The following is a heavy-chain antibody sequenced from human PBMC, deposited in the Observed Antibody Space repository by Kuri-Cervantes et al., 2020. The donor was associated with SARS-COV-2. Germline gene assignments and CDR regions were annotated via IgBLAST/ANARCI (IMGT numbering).Heavy chain of an antibody. CDR1: GYTFTSYA. CDR3: ARDNYYDSSGYWGRGYYYYGMDV. CDR2: INAGNGNT. V-gene: IGHV1-3*01. J-gene: IGHJ6*02. Sequence: ASVKVSCKASGYTFTSYAMHWVRQAPGQRLEWMGWINAGNGNTKYSQKFQGRVTITRDTSASTAYMELSSLRSEDTAVYYCARDNYYDSSGYWGRGYYYYGMDVWGQGTTVTVSS. D-gene: IGHD3-22*01.